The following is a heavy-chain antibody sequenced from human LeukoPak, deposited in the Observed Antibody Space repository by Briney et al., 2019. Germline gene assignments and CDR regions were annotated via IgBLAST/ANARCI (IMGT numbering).Heavy chain of an antibody. D-gene: IGHD1-26*01. V-gene: IGHV3-23*01. Sequence: ETLSLTCAVYGGSFSGYYWSWIRQPPGKGLEWVSAISGSGGSTYYADSVKGRFTISRDNSKNTLYLQMNSLRAEDTAVYYCAKGSGSYYSCYFDYWGQGTLVTVSS. CDR2: ISGSGGST. CDR1: GGSFSGYY. CDR3: AKGSGSYYSCYFDY. J-gene: IGHJ4*02.